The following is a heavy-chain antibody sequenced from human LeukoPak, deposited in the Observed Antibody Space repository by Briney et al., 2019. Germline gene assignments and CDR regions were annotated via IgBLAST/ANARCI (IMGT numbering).Heavy chain of an antibody. Sequence: KSSETLSLTCTVSGGSISSSSYYWGWIRQPPGKGLEWIGSIYYSGSTYYNPSLKSRVTISVDTSKNQFSLKLSSVTAADTAVYYCARTVSDYYGSGYMDVWGKGTTVTVSS. CDR1: GGSISSSSYY. V-gene: IGHV4-39*01. D-gene: IGHD3-10*01. J-gene: IGHJ6*03. CDR3: ARTVSDYYGSGYMDV. CDR2: IYYSGST.